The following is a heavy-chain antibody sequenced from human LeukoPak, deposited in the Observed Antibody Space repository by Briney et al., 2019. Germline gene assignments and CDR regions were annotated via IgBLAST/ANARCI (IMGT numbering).Heavy chain of an antibody. Sequence: GASVKVSCKASGGTFSSYAISWVRQAPGQGLEWMGGITPIFGTANYAQKLQGRVTITADESTSTAYMELSSLRSEDTAVYYCAGGILTGYYMLYYYGMDVWGQGTTVTVSS. CDR3: AGGILTGYYMLYYYGMDV. D-gene: IGHD3-9*01. J-gene: IGHJ6*02. CDR1: GGTFSSYA. V-gene: IGHV1-69*13. CDR2: ITPIFGTA.